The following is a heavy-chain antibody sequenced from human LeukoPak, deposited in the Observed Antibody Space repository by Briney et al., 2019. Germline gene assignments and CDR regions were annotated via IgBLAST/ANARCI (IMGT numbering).Heavy chain of an antibody. CDR3: ARTLTAYSSGWYPAYFDY. D-gene: IGHD6-19*01. V-gene: IGHV4-39*02. J-gene: IGHJ4*02. CDR2: IYYSGST. CDR1: GGSISSSSYY. Sequence: SETLSLTCTVSGGSISSSSYYWGWIRQPPGKGLEWIGSIYYSGSTYYNPSLKSRVTISVGTSKNHFSLKLSSVTAADTAVYYCARTLTAYSSGWYPAYFDYWGQGALVTVSS.